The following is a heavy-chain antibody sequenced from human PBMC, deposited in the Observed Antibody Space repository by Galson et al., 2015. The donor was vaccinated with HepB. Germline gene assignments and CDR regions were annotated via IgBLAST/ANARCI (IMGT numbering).Heavy chain of an antibody. CDR2: ISGSGGST. CDR3: AKGIAAALREYNWFDP. CDR1: GFTFSGYA. D-gene: IGHD6-13*01. Sequence: SLRLSCAASGFTFSGYAMSWVRQAPGKGLEWVSAISGSGGSTYYADSVKGRFTISRDNSKNTLYLQMNSLRAEDTAVYYCAKGIAAALREYNWFDPWGQGTLVTVSS. V-gene: IGHV3-23*01. J-gene: IGHJ5*02.